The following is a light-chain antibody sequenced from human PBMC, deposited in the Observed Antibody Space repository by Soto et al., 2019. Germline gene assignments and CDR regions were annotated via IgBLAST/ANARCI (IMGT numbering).Light chain of an antibody. CDR2: GAS. CDR3: QQYGTSTGT. Sequence: IVLTQSPGTLSLSPGERATLSCRASQSVTNSYLAWYQQKPGQAPRLLIYGASLRATGIPDRFSGSGSGTDFILTISRLEPEDFAFYYCQQYGTSTGTFGQGTKVEIK. CDR1: QSVTNSY. J-gene: IGKJ1*01. V-gene: IGKV3-20*01.